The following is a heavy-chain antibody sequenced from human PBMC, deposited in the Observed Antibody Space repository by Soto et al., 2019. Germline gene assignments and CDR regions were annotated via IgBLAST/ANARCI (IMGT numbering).Heavy chain of an antibody. V-gene: IGHV4-39*01. Sequence: QLQLQESGPGLVKPSETLSLTCTVSGGSISSSSYYWGWIRQPPGKGLEWIGSIYYSGSTYYNPSLKSRVTISVDTSKNQFSLKLSSVTAADTAVYYCARHRPHLHYFDYWGQGTLVTVSS. CDR2: IYYSGST. CDR3: ARHRPHLHYFDY. J-gene: IGHJ4*02. CDR1: GGSISSSSYY.